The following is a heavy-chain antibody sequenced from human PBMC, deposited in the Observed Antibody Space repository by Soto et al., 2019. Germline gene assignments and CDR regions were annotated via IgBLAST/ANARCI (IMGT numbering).Heavy chain of an antibody. Sequence: QVQLQQWGAGLLKPSETLSLTCAVYGGSFSGYYWSWIRQPPGKGLEWIGEINHSGSTNYNPSLKSRVTISVDTSKNQCSLKLSSVTAADTAVYYCARAAPRYCSGGSCYSGGDYWGQGTLVTVSS. CDR3: ARAAPRYCSGGSCYSGGDY. V-gene: IGHV4-34*01. D-gene: IGHD2-15*01. CDR1: GGSFSGYY. J-gene: IGHJ4*02. CDR2: INHSGST.